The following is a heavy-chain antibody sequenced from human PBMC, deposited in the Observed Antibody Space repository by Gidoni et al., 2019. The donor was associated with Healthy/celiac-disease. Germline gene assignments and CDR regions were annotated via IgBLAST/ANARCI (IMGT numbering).Heavy chain of an antibody. V-gene: IGHV3-23*01. CDR1: GFTFSRYA. Sequence: EVQLLEYGGGLVQPGGSLRLSCAASGFTFSRYAMSWVRQAPGKGLEWGSAISGSGVSTYYADSVKGRFTISRDNSKNTLYLQMNSLRAEDTAVYYCAKVIGYCTNGVCPAYYYYGMDVWGQGTTVTVSS. CDR3: AKVIGYCTNGVCPAYYYYGMDV. D-gene: IGHD2-8*01. J-gene: IGHJ6*02. CDR2: ISGSGVST.